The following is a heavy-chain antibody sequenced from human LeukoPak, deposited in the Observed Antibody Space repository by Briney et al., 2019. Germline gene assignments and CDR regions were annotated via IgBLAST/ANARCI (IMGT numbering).Heavy chain of an antibody. J-gene: IGHJ4*02. D-gene: IGHD5-12*01. V-gene: IGHV3-48*01. Sequence: GGSLRLSCAASGFTFSSYSMNWFRQAPGKGLEWVSYISSSSSTIYYADSVKGRFTISRDNAKNSLYLQMNSLRAEDTAVYYCARDDSDSGYDYFFDYWGQGTLVTVSS. CDR1: GFTFSSYS. CDR2: ISSSSSTI. CDR3: ARDDSDSGYDYFFDY.